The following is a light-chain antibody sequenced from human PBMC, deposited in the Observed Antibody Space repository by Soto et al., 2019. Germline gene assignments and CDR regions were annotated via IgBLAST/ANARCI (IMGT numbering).Light chain of an antibody. V-gene: IGKV1-27*01. CDR2: ATS. J-gene: IGKJ4*01. CDR1: QGIAPY. CDR3: QKYNSAPLT. Sequence: DVQMTQSPSSLSAFVGDRVTITCRASQGIAPYLAWFQQKPGKVPKLLIYATSTLQSGGPSRFSGSGSGTDVTLTISSLQPEDVGTYYCQKYNSAPLTFGGGTKVEIK.